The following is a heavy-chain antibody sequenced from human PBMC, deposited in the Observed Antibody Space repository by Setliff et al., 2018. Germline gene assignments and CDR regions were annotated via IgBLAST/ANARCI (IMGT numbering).Heavy chain of an antibody. CDR1: EFTFSRYW. CDR2: IKQDGSEK. CDR3: AKDSSGWPHSLISYFQH. V-gene: IGHV3-7*01. Sequence: GGSLRLSCAASEFTFSRYWMSWVRQAPGKGLEWVANIKQDGSEKYYVDSVKGRFTISRDNAKNSLYLQMNSLRAEDTAVYYCAKDSSGWPHSLISYFQHWGQGTLVTVSS. J-gene: IGHJ1*01. D-gene: IGHD6-19*01.